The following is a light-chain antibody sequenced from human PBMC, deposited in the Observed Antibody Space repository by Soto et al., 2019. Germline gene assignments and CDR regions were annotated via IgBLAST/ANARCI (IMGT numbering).Light chain of an antibody. V-gene: IGLV1-44*01. J-gene: IGLJ3*02. CDR1: SSNIGSNT. CDR2: KNN. CDR3: AAWDDSLNGYWV. Sequence: AVVTQPPSASGTPGQRVAISCSGSSSNIGSNTVNWYQQVTGTAPKLLIYKNNQRPSGVPDRFSGSKSGTSASLAISGLQSEDEADYYCAAWDDSLNGYWVFGGGTKVTVL.